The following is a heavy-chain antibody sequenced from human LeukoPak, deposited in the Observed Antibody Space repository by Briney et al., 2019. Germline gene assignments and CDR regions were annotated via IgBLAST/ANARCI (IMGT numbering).Heavy chain of an antibody. D-gene: IGHD2-2*01. J-gene: IGHJ3*02. CDR2: IYHTGSA. Sequence: SETLSLTCSVSGYSFTSGHYWGWIRQPPGKGLEWIANIYHTGSAHYNPSPKSRVTISVDTSKNQFSLKLSSVTAADTAVYYCARAKGSCSSTSCYYAFDIWGQGTMVTVSS. CDR1: GYSFTSGHY. V-gene: IGHV4-38-2*02. CDR3: ARAKGSCSSTSCYYAFDI.